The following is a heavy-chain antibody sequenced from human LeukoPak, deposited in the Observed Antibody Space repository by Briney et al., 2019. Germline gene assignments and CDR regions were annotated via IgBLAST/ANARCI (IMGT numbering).Heavy chain of an antibody. CDR2: IYYSGST. CDR1: GGSISSGSYY. V-gene: IGHV4-61*01. CDR3: ARVVDSAMVTPFDY. J-gene: IGHJ4*02. D-gene: IGHD5-18*01. Sequence: SETLSLTCTVSGGSISSGSYYWGWIRQPPGKGLEWIGYIYYSGSTNLNPSLKSRVTISIDTSKSQFSLRLSSVTAADTAVYYCARVVDSAMVTPFDYWGQGTLVAVSP.